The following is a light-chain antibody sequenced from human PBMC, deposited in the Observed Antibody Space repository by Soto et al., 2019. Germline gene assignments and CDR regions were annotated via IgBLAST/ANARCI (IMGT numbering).Light chain of an antibody. CDR2: DAS. CDR3: QQYNEWPLA. CDR1: QSVSSSS. J-gene: IGKJ4*01. Sequence: EIVLTQSPGTLSLSPGERATLSCRASQSVSSSSLAWYQQKRGQAPRLLIHDASSRATGIPDRFSGSGSGTDFTLTISRLEPEDLAVYYCQQYNEWPLAFGGGTKVDIK. V-gene: IGKV3-20*01.